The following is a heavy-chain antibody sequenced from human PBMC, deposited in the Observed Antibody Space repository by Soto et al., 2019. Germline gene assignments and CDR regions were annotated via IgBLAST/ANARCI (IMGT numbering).Heavy chain of an antibody. D-gene: IGHD6-19*01. V-gene: IGHV3-11*01. CDR3: ARDGSEQWDHAEDFTYGMDV. CDR1: GFTFSDYY. J-gene: IGHJ6*02. Sequence: PGGSLRLSCAASGFTFSDYYMSWIRQAPGKGLEWVSYISSSGSTIYYADSVKGRFTISRDNAKNSLYLQMNSLRAEDTAVYYCARDGSEQWDHAEDFTYGMDVWGQGTTVTVSS. CDR2: ISSSGSTI.